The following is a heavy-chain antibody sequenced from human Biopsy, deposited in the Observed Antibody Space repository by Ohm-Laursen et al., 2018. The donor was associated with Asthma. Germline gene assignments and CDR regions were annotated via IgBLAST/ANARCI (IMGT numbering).Heavy chain of an antibody. Sequence: SLRLSCTASGFTVSRDHMFWVRQAPGKGLEWVSVIYSGGTSDTADSVRGRFTISRDNSKNRLYLQINSLRVEDSAVYYCARQSGHDYGGSSAFDTWGQGTKVAVSS. D-gene: IGHD4-23*01. CDR3: ARQSGHDYGGSSAFDT. CDR2: IYSGGTS. J-gene: IGHJ3*02. CDR1: GFTVSRDH. V-gene: IGHV3-53*05.